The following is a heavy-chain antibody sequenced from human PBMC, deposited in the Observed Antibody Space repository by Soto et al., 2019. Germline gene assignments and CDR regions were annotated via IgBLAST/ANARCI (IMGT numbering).Heavy chain of an antibody. Sequence: VGSLRLSCSAPGFTLISYDMSWVRQAPGKGLEWASSISSTGGSAYYADSVKGRFTISRDNSKNTLYLQMDSLRAEDTAVYYCAKADGNTRLDVWGQETTVTVSS. J-gene: IGHJ6*02. CDR2: ISSTGGSA. V-gene: IGHV3-23*01. CDR3: AKADGNTRLDV. CDR1: GFTLISYD.